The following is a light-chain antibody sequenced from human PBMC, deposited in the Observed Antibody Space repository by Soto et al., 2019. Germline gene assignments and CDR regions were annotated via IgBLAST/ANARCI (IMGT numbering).Light chain of an antibody. CDR3: NSYTTSNTFV. J-gene: IGLJ1*01. Sequence: QSALTQPASVSGSPGQAITVSCSGTSSDIGAHNFVPWYQQHPGKAPKLIIYEVINRPSGVSDRFSGSKSGNTASLTISGLQSEDEADYYCNSYTTSNTFVFGSRTKVTVL. CDR1: SSDIGAHNF. V-gene: IGLV2-14*03. CDR2: EVI.